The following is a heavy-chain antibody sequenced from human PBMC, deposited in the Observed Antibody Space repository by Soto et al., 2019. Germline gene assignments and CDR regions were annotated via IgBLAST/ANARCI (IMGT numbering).Heavy chain of an antibody. CDR3: ARESYYGSGATVVAY. CDR2: IYYSGTT. D-gene: IGHD3-10*01. J-gene: IGHJ4*02. V-gene: IGHV4-59*01. Sequence: QVQLQESGPGLVMPSETLSLTCTVSGGSISGYCWSWIRQPPGKGLEWIGYIYYSGTTSYNPSLNSRVTMSVDTSKNQFSLKVNSLAAADTAVYYCARESYYGSGATVVAYWGQGTLVTVSS. CDR1: GGSISGYC.